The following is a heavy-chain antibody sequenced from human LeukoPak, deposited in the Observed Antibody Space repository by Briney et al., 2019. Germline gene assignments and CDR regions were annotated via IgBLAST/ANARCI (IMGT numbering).Heavy chain of an antibody. CDR2: TDPEDGET. J-gene: IGHJ5*02. CDR1: GYALTERS. D-gene: IGHD3-9*01. Sequence: ASVKVSCKGSGYALTERSMHWVRQTTGKGIEWMGGTDPEDGETIYAQKFQGRVTMTDDTSTDTAYMELSSLRSEDAAVYYCATEVPYYDILTWGQGTLVTVSS. CDR3: ATEVPYYDILT. V-gene: IGHV1-24*01.